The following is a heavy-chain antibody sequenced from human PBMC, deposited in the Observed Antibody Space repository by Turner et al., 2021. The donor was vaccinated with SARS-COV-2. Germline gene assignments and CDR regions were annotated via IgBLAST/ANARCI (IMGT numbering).Heavy chain of an antibody. CDR1: GGHINNNLYS. V-gene: IGHV4-39*01. Sequence: QLQLQESGPRLVTPSETLSLTSAVSGGHINNNLYSWGWIRQPPGKGLEWIGSVFHTGSTYYKSSLKRRVAISIDTSKNHFSLRLNSVTAADTAVYYCARHEVNSYDASGYYTSPWGQGILVTVSS. CDR2: VFHTGST. CDR3: ARHEVNSYDASGYYTSP. D-gene: IGHD3-22*01. J-gene: IGHJ5*02.